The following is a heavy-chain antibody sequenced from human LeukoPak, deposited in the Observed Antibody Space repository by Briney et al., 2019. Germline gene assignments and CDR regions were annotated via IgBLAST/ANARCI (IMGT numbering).Heavy chain of an antibody. CDR3: ARERYDILTGYYTFDY. V-gene: IGHV4-4*07. CDR1: GGSISSYY. Sequence: SETLSLTCTVSGGSISSYYWSWIRQPAGKGLEWIGRIYTSGSTNYNPSLKRRVTMSVDTSKNQFSLKLSSVTAADTAVYYCARERYDILTGYYTFDYWGQGTLVTVSS. CDR2: IYTSGST. D-gene: IGHD3-9*01. J-gene: IGHJ4*02.